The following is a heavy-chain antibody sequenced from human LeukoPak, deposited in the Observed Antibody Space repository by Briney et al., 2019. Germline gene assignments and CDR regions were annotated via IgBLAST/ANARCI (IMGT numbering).Heavy chain of an antibody. CDR2: ISSSSRHI. J-gene: IGHJ1*01. Sequence: GGSLRLSCAASGFTFSSYSMNWVRQAPGKGLEWVSSISSSSRHIYYADSVKGRFTIFRDDAKNSLFLQMDSLRVEDTAMYYCVRDFSTVTTAYLHHWGQGTLLTVSS. D-gene: IGHD4-17*01. CDR1: GFTFSSYS. V-gene: IGHV3-21*04. CDR3: VRDFSTVTTAYLHH.